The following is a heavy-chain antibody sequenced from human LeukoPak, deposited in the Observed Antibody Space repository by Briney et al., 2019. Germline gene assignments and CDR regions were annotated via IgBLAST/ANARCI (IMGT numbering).Heavy chain of an antibody. V-gene: IGHV4-34*01. CDR2: IHPSGST. CDR1: GGSFSWYY. D-gene: IGHD2-2*01. Sequence: SETLSHTCTIYGGSFSWYYWSWIRQPPGKGLEWIGEIHPSGSTNFNPSLKSRVSISVDTSKNQFSLILTSVTAADTGVYYCSRGRDQSKTGDSWGQGTVVTVSS. CDR3: SRGRDQSKTGDS. J-gene: IGHJ4*02.